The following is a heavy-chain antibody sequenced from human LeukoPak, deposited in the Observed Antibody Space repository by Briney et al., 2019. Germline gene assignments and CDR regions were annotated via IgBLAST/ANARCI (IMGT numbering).Heavy chain of an antibody. CDR1: GFTFSNHA. CDR2: ISADAVDT. V-gene: IGHV3-23*01. Sequence: GGSLRLSCVASGFTFSNHAMTWVRQAPGKGLEWVSAISADAVDTFYAPSVKGRFTISRDNSKNTMYLQINSLRAEDTAIYYCAIDVWWSVSWGQGTLVTVSS. D-gene: IGHD2-8*02. CDR3: AIDVWWSVS. J-gene: IGHJ5*02.